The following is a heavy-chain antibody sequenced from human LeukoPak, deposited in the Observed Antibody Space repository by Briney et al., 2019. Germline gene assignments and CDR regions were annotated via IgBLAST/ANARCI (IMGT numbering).Heavy chain of an antibody. D-gene: IGHD6-6*01. CDR1: GYTFTSYY. J-gene: IGHJ4*02. CDR2: INPSGGST. V-gene: IGHV1-46*01. CDR3: ARGWARRIVCGY. Sequence: GASVKVSCKASGYTFTSYYMHWVRQAPGQGLEWMGIINPSGGSTSYAQKFQGRVTMTRDTSTSTVYMELSRLRSDDTAVYYCARGWARRIVCGYWGQGTLVTVSS.